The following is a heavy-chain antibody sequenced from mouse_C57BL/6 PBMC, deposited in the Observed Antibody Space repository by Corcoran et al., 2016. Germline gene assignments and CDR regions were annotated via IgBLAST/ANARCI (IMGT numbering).Heavy chain of an antibody. J-gene: IGHJ1*03. Sequence: EVQLQQSGPELVKPGASVMISCKASGYTFTDYYMNWVKQSHGKSLEWIGDINPNNGGTSYNQKFKGKATLTVDKSSSTAYMELRSLTSEDSAVYYCARGGGIYDGYHWYFDVWGTGTTVTVSS. D-gene: IGHD2-3*01. CDR3: ARGGGIYDGYHWYFDV. CDR2: INPNNGGT. V-gene: IGHV1-26*01. CDR1: GYTFTDYY.